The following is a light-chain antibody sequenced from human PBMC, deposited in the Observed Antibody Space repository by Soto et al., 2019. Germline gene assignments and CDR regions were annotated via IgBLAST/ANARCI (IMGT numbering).Light chain of an antibody. J-gene: IGKJ3*01. V-gene: IGKV1-5*01. CDR1: QSISSW. Sequence: DMQMTQSPSTLSASVGDRVTITCRASQSISSWLAWYQQKPGKAPKLLIYDASSLESGVPSRFSGSGSGTDFTLTISSLEPEDFAVYYCQQRSNWPPTFGPGTKVDIK. CDR2: DAS. CDR3: QQRSNWPPT.